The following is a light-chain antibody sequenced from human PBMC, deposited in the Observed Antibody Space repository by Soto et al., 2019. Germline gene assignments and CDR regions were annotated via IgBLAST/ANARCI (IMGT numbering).Light chain of an antibody. CDR2: DVS. Sequence: DIVLTQSPATLSLSPGERATLSCRASQSVGTYLVWYQHKPGQAPMLLIHDVSNRATGIPARFSGSGSGTDFPLTISSLEPEDFAVYYCHQRRDWPRTFGQGTKVEIK. J-gene: IGKJ1*01. V-gene: IGKV3-11*01. CDR3: HQRRDWPRT. CDR1: QSVGTY.